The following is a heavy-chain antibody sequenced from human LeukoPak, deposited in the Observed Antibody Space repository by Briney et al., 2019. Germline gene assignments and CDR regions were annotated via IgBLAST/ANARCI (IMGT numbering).Heavy chain of an antibody. J-gene: IGHJ6*03. CDR1: GFTLSSYS. D-gene: IGHD3-10*01. CDR2: ISTSSSYI. CDR3: AKDGVLLWFGGYYYMDV. V-gene: IGHV3-21*04. Sequence: PGGSLRLSCAASGFTLSSYSMNWVRQAPGKGLEWVSCISTSSSYIYYADSVKGRFTISRDNAKNTLYLQMNSLRAEDTAVYYCAKDGVLLWFGGYYYMDVWGKGTTVTVSS.